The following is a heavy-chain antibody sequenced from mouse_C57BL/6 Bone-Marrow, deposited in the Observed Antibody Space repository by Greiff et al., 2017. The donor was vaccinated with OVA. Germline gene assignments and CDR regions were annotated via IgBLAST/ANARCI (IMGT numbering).Heavy chain of an antibody. J-gene: IGHJ2*01. CDR2: IDPSDSYT. Sequence: VQLQQPGAELVMPGASVKLSCKASGYTFTSYWMHWVKQRPGQGLEWIGEIDPSDSYTNYNQKFKGKATLTVDKSSSTAYMQLSGLTSEDAAVYDCARGATVGSDYWGQGTTLTVSA. D-gene: IGHD1-1*01. CDR3: ARGATVGSDY. V-gene: IGHV1-69*01. CDR1: GYTFTSYW.